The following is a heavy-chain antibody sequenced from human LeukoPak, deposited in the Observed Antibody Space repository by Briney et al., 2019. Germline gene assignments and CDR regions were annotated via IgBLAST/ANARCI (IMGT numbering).Heavy chain of an antibody. CDR1: GYSFTSYW. Sequence: GESLQISCKGSGYSFTSYWIGWVRPMPGKGLEWMGIIYPGDSDTRYSPSFQGQVTISADKSISTAYLQWSSLKASDTAMYYCASLKYGSGSYYNSYYFDYWGQGTLVTVSS. CDR2: IYPGDSDT. CDR3: ASLKYGSGSYYNSYYFDY. D-gene: IGHD3-10*01. J-gene: IGHJ4*02. V-gene: IGHV5-51*01.